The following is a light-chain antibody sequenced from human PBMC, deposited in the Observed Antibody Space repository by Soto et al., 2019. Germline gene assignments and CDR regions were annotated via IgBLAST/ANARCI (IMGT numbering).Light chain of an antibody. CDR2: TAS. CDR3: QQYAGSPRT. CDR1: QNLATWY. Sequence: ESILTQSPGTLSLSPRERGTLCCRASQNLATWYLAWCHQNSGQAPMLRLFTASRRVPGIPDTLTGSGSGTAFTLTTIRVQPEDFAVYFCQQYAGSPRTFGQGTMVDI. J-gene: IGKJ1*01. V-gene: IGKV3-20*01.